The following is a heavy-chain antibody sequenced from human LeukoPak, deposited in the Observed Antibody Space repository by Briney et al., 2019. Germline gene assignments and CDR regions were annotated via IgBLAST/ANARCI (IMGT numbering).Heavy chain of an antibody. CDR1: GGSISSYY. CDR3: ARHLISYDSMEDYYYGMDV. D-gene: IGHD3-22*01. V-gene: IGHV4-59*08. CDR2: IYYSGST. J-gene: IGHJ6*02. Sequence: PSETLSLTCTVSGGSISSYYWSWIRQPPGKGLEWLGYIYYSGSTNYNPSLKSRVTISVDTSKNQFSLKLSSVTAADTAVYYCARHLISYDSMEDYYYGMDVWGQGTTVTVSS.